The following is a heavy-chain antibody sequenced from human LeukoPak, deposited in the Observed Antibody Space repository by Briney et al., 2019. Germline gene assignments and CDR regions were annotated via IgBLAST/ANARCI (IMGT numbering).Heavy chain of an antibody. CDR1: GFTFSSYS. CDR3: ARGGIAAARFRTRNPEIDY. V-gene: IGHV3-21*01. D-gene: IGHD6-13*01. J-gene: IGHJ4*02. Sequence: PGGSLRLSCAASGFTFSSYSMNWVRQAPGKGLEWVSSISSSSSYIYYADSVKGRFTISRDNAKNSLYLQMNSLRAEDTAVYYCARGGIAAARFRTRNPEIDYWGQGTLVTVSS. CDR2: ISSSSSYI.